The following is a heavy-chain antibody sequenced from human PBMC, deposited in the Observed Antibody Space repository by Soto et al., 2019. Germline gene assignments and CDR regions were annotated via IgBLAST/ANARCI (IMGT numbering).Heavy chain of an antibody. CDR3: ARFAKEENPKRESWYAFDI. Sequence: GESLKISCKGSGYSFTSYWISWVRQMPGKGLEWMGRIDPSDSYTNYSPSFQGHVTISADKSISTAYLQWSSLKASDTAMYYCARFAKEENPKRESWYAFDIWGQGILVTVSS. V-gene: IGHV5-10-1*01. J-gene: IGHJ4*02. CDR2: IDPSDSYT. CDR1: GYSFTSYW. D-gene: IGHD6-13*01.